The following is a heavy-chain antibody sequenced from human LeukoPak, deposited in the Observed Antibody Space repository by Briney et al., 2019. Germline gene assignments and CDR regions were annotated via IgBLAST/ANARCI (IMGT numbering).Heavy chain of an antibody. CDR3: ARYCSDGRRHSDRFDY. CDR2: IKSDGSRT. Sequence: PGGSLRLSCAASGFSFSDYWMHWVRQAPGKGLVWVSRIKSDGSRTDYADSVRGRFTISRDNAKNRLYLQMNSLRAEDTAVYYCARYCSDGRRHSDRFDYWGQGALVTVSS. CDR1: GFSFSDYW. D-gene: IGHD2-15*01. V-gene: IGHV3-74*01. J-gene: IGHJ4*02.